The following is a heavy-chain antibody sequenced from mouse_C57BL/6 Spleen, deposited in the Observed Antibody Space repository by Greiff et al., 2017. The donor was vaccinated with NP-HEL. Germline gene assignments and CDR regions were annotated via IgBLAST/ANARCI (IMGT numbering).Heavy chain of an antibody. V-gene: IGHV1-53*01. D-gene: IGHD1-1*01. CDR3: AKEGRYGSSFAY. J-gene: IGHJ3*01. Sequence: VQLQQSGTELVKPGASVKLSCKASGYTFTSYWMHWVKQRPGHGLEWIGNINPSNGGTNYNEKFKSKATLTVDKSSSTAYMQLSSLTSEDSAVYYCAKEGRYGSSFAYWGQGTLVTVSA. CDR1: GYTFTSYW. CDR2: INPSNGGT.